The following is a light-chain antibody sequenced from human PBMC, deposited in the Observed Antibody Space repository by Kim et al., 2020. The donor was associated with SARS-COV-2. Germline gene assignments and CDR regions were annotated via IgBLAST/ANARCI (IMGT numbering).Light chain of an antibody. V-gene: IGKV3-20*01. Sequence: SPGEIATLSCRASQTISRSYFAWYQQKPGQAPRLLIYSASARATGIPDRFSGSGSGTDFTLTISRLEPEDFAVYYCQQYGDSPRYTFGQGTKLEI. J-gene: IGKJ2*01. CDR3: QQYGDSPRYT. CDR2: SAS. CDR1: QTISRSY.